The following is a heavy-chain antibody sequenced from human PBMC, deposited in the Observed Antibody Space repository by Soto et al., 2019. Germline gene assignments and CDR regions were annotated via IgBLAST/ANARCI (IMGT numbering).Heavy chain of an antibody. V-gene: IGHV3-23*01. CDR1: GFTFSSYA. D-gene: IGHD6-19*01. J-gene: IGHJ3*02. CDR2: ISGSGGST. CDR3: AKDRQKQWLVGAFDI. Sequence: EVQLLESGGGLVQPGGSLRLSCAASGFTFSSYAMSWVRQAPGKGLEWVSAISGSGGSTYYADSVKGRFTISRDNSKKTLDLQMNSLRAEDTAVYYCAKDRQKQWLVGAFDIWGQGTMVTVSS.